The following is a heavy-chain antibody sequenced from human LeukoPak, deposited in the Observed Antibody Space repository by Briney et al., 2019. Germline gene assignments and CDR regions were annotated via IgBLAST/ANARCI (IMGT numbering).Heavy chain of an antibody. D-gene: IGHD3-10*01. J-gene: IGHJ4*02. CDR1: GYTFTSYG. V-gene: IGHV1-18*01. CDR2: ISAYNGNT. Sequence: GASVKVSCKASGYTFTSYGISWVCQAPGQGLEWMGWISAYNGNTNYAQKLQGRVTMTTDTSTSTAYMELRSLRSDDTAVYYCARANPYYYGSGSYIVPDYWGQGTLVTVSS. CDR3: ARANPYYYGSGSYIVPDY.